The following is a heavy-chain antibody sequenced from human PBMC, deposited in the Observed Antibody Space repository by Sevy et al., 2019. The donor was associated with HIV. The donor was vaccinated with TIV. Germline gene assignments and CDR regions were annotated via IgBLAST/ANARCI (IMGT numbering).Heavy chain of an antibody. D-gene: IGHD3-22*01. Sequence: GGSLRLSCAASGFTFSSYAMNWVRQAPGKGLEWVSTIFGSGGGTYYADSVKGRFTISRDNSKNTLYLQMNSLRAEDTAVYYCAGGRYDSSGSFEAFDIWGQGTMVTVSS. V-gene: IGHV3-23*01. J-gene: IGHJ3*02. CDR3: AGGRYDSSGSFEAFDI. CDR1: GFTFSSYA. CDR2: IFGSGGGT.